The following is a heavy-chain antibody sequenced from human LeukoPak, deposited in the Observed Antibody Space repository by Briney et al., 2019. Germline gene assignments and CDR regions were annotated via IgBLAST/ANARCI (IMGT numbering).Heavy chain of an antibody. D-gene: IGHD3-10*01. J-gene: IGHJ4*02. CDR3: ARDRFGSGSYPDYFDY. CDR2: IYTSGST. V-gene: IGHV4-4*07. CDR1: GGSISIYY. Sequence: SETLSLTCTVSGGSISIYYWSWIRQPAGKKLEWIGRIYTSGSTNYNPSLKSRVTMSVDTSKTPFSLKLSSVTAADTAVYYCARDRFGSGSYPDYFDYWGQGTLVIVSS.